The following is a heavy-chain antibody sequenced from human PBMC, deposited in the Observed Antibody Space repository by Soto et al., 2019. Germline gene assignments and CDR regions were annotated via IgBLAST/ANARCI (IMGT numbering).Heavy chain of an antibody. Sequence: ASVKVSCKVSGYTLTELSMHWVRQAPGKRLEWXGGXXPXXGXTXXXQXXXGRVTMTEDTSTDTAYMELSSLRSEDTAVYYCATAYGEPRKGGFDYWGQGTLVTASS. D-gene: IGHD3-10*01. V-gene: IGHV1-24*01. CDR1: GYTLTELS. J-gene: IGHJ4*02. CDR2: XXPXXGXT. CDR3: ATAYGEPRKGGFDY.